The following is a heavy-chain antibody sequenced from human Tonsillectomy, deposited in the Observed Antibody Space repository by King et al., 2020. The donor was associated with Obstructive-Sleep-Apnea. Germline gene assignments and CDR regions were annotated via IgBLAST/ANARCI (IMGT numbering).Heavy chain of an antibody. CDR3: ATLSGTTSGAFDI. D-gene: IGHD1-20*01. CDR1: GFSFNNYG. Sequence: VQLVQSGGGVVQPGRSLRLSCVASGFSFNNYGMHWGRQIPGKGLEWVTFIRYDGSNKGYADSVKGRFTISRDNSKNTLYVQMNSLRTEDTAVYYCATLSGTTSGAFDIWGQGTMVTVSS. V-gene: IGHV3-30*02. CDR2: IRYDGSNK. J-gene: IGHJ3*02.